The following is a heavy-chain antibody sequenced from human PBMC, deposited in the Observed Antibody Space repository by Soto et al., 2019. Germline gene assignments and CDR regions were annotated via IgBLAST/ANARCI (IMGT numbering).Heavy chain of an antibody. Sequence: ASVKVSCKASGYTFTGYYMHWVRQAPGQGLEWMGWINPNSGGTNYAQKFQGWVTMTRGTSISTAYMELSRLRSDDTAVYYCARMYCSRGRCKKLARSYYYGMDLWGQGTTVTVSS. V-gene: IGHV1-2*04. CDR1: GYTFTGYY. J-gene: IGHJ6*02. CDR2: INPNSGGT. D-gene: IGHD2-15*01. CDR3: ARMYCSRGRCKKLARSYYYGMDL.